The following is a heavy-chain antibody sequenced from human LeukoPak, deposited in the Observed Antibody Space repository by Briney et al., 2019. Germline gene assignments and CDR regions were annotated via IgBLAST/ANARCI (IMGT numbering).Heavy chain of an antibody. J-gene: IGHJ4*02. CDR3: AKDDRYSSGWTRPRYYFDY. Sequence: GGSLRLSCAASGFTFSSDAMSWVRQAPGKGLEWVSAISGSGGSTYYADSVKGRFTISRDNSKNTLYLQMNSLRAEDTAVYYCAKDDRYSSGWTRPRYYFDYWGQGTLVTVSS. CDR1: GFTFSSDA. CDR2: ISGSGGST. D-gene: IGHD6-19*01. V-gene: IGHV3-23*01.